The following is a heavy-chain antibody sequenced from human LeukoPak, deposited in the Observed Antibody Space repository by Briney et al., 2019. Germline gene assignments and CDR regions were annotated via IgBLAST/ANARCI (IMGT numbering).Heavy chain of an antibody. D-gene: IGHD6-19*01. CDR2: IYYSGST. CDR1: GGSISSYY. Sequence: SETLSLTCTVSGGSISSYYWSWIRQPPGKGLEWIGYIYYSGSTNYNPSLKGRVTISVDTSKNQFSLKLSSVTAADTAVYYCARDCGSGCPRWGAFDIWGQGTMVTVSS. J-gene: IGHJ3*02. V-gene: IGHV4-59*01. CDR3: ARDCGSGCPRWGAFDI.